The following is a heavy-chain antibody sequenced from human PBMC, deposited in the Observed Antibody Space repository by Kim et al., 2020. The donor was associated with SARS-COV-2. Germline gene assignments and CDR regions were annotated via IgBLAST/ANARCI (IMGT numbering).Heavy chain of an antibody. CDR2: IIPIFGTA. J-gene: IGHJ3*02. D-gene: IGHD5-18*01. V-gene: IGHV1-69*13. CDR1: GGTFSSYA. CDR3: ARDQGDMAAMVTDAFDI. Sequence: SVKVSCKASGGTFSSYAISWVRQAPGQGLEWMGGIIPIFGTANFAQKFQGRVTITADESTSTAYMELSSLRSEDTAVYYCARDQGDMAAMVTDAFDIWGQGTMVTVSS.